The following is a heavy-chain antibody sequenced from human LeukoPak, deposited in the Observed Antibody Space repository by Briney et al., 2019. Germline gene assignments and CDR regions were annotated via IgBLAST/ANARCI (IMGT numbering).Heavy chain of an antibody. CDR2: IDTNTGNP. V-gene: IGHV7-4-1*02. Sequence: ASVKVSCKSSGYTFTDHAINWVRQAPGQGLEYMGWIDTNTGNPTSAQAFTGRIVFSLDTSGSTAYLQIRSLKAEDTAVYFCARRSMVQHLDVWGKGTTVIVSS. CDR3: ARRSMVQHLDV. CDR1: GYTFTDHA. D-gene: IGHD3-10*01. J-gene: IGHJ6*04.